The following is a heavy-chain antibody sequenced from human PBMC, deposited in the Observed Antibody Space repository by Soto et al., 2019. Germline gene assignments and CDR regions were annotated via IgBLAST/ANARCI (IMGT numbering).Heavy chain of an antibody. CDR3: AQQRSGYYYYYYYAMYV. CDR2: ISGSGGST. CDR1: GFTFSSYA. V-gene: IGHV3-23*01. Sequence: EVQLLESGGGLVQPGGSLRLSCAASGFTFSSYAMSWVRQAPGKGLEWVSAISGSGGSTYYADSVKGRFTISRDNSKNTLYLQMNSLRAEDTAVYRRAQQRSGYYYYYYYAMYVWGQGTTVTVSS. D-gene: IGHD3-22*01. J-gene: IGHJ6*02.